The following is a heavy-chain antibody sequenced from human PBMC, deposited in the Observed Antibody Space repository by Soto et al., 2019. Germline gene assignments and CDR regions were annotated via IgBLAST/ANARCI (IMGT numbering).Heavy chain of an antibody. CDR3: ARAQISGFDP. CDR2: IIPIFGTA. V-gene: IGHV1-69*13. Sequence: GAAVKVSCKASGGIFSSYAISWVRQAPGQGLEWMGGIIPIFGTANXAQKFQGRVTITADQSTSTADMELSSRRSEDMAVYYGARAQISGFDPWGQGTLVTVSS. CDR1: GGIFSSYA. J-gene: IGHJ5*02.